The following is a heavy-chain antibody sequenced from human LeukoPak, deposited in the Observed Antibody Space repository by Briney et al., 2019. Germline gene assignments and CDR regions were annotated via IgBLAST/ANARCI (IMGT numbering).Heavy chain of an antibody. V-gene: IGHV3-23*01. CDR2: VSGSGGST. CDR3: AKGNGIAVYYFDY. Sequence: PGGSLRLSCVASEFTFNNYAMNWVRQAPGKGLEWVAAVSGSGGSTYHADSVRGRFTIYRVNSKNTLYLQVSSLRVEDTAVYHCAKGNGIAVYYFDYWGQGTLVTVSS. CDR1: EFTFNNYA. J-gene: IGHJ4*02. D-gene: IGHD6-19*01.